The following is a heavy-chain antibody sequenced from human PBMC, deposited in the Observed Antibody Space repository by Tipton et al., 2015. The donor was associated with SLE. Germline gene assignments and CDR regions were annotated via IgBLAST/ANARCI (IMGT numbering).Heavy chain of an antibody. V-gene: IGHV4-61*02. CDR3: ASGVFDL. Sequence: TLSLTCTVSGGSISSGSYYWSWIRQPAGKGLEWIGRIYTSVSTNYNPSLKSRVTISVDTSKNQFSLKLSSVTAADTAVYYCASGVFDLWGRGTLVTVSS. J-gene: IGHJ2*01. CDR1: GGSISSGSYY. CDR2: IYTSVST. D-gene: IGHD3-10*01.